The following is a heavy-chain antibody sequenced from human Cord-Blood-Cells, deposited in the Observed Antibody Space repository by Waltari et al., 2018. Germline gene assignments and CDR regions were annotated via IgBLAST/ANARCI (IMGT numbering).Heavy chain of an antibody. CDR2: IIPILGIA. D-gene: IGHD6-6*01. J-gene: IGHJ4*02. CDR3: ARDEGNRAARSYYFDY. CDR1: GGNFRSYA. V-gene: IGHV1-69*09. Sequence: QVQLVQSGAEVKKPGSSVKVSCKASGGNFRSYAISWVRQAPGQGLEWMGRIIPILGIANYAQKFQSRVTITADKSTSTAYMELSSLRSEDTAVYYCARDEGNRAARSYYFDYWGQGTLVTVSS.